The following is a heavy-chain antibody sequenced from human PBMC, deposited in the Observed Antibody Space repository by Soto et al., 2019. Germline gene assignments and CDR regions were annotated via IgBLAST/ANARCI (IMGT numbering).Heavy chain of an antibody. CDR1: GFTFSNAW. J-gene: IGHJ5*02. V-gene: IGHV3-15*01. CDR2: IKSKTDGGTT. D-gene: IGHD2-15*01. CDR3: TTVTPIVVVVAARTDP. Sequence: GGSLRLSCAASGFTFSNAWMSWVRQAPGKGLEWVGRIKSKTDGGTTDYAAPVKGRFTISRDDSKNTPYLQMNSLKTEDTAVYYCTTVTPIVVVVAARTDPWGQGTLVTVSS.